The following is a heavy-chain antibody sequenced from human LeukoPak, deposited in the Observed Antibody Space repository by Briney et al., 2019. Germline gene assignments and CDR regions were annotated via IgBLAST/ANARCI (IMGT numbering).Heavy chain of an antibody. CDR2: MNPNSGNT. CDR3: ARGYCSGGSCYNVDY. Sequence: ASVKVSCKASGYTFTSYDINWVRQATGQGLEWMGWMNPNSGNTGYAQKFQGRVTITADKSTSTAYMELSSLRSEDTAVYYCARGYCSGGSCYNVDYWGQGTLVTVSS. J-gene: IGHJ4*02. CDR1: GYTFTSYD. V-gene: IGHV1-8*01. D-gene: IGHD2-15*01.